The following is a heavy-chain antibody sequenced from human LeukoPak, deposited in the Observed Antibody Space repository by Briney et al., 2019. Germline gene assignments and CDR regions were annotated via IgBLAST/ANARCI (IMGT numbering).Heavy chain of an antibody. J-gene: IGHJ5*02. D-gene: IGHD3-16*01. CDR2: IHTSWTT. Sequence: PSETLSLTCTVSGGSMSDYYWSFIRQPAGKGLEWIGRIHTSWTTYFNPSLKSRVTMSVDTPKNQFSLRLTSMTAADTAVYFCARGDYYDGGGRNWFDPWGQGTLVTVSS. CDR3: ARGDYYDGGGRNWFDP. CDR1: GGSMSDYY. V-gene: IGHV4-4*07.